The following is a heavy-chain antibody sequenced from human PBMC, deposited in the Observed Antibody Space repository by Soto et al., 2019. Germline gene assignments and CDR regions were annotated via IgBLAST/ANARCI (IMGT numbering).Heavy chain of an antibody. Sequence: QVQLQESGPGLVKPSQTLSLNCTVSGGSISSGGYYWSWIRQHPGKGLEWIGYIYYSGSTYDNPSLKSRFTISLDTSKNQVALKLSSVTAADTAVYYWARVKKYWDSSGNWFDPWGQGTLVTVSS. D-gene: IGHD3-22*01. CDR2: IYYSGST. V-gene: IGHV4-31*03. CDR3: ARVKKYWDSSGNWFDP. CDR1: GGSISSGGYY. J-gene: IGHJ5*02.